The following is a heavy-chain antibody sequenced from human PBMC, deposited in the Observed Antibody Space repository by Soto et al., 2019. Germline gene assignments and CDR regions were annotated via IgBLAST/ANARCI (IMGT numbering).Heavy chain of an antibody. CDR3: ARDPGLVVVAATPY. Sequence: GGSLRLSCAASGFTFSSYSMNWVRQAPGKGLEWVSSISSSSSYIYYADSVKGRFTISRDNAKNSLYLQMNSLRAEDTAVYYCARDPGLVVVAATPYWGQGTLVTVSS. D-gene: IGHD2-15*01. CDR2: ISSSSSYI. CDR1: GFTFSSYS. V-gene: IGHV3-21*01. J-gene: IGHJ4*02.